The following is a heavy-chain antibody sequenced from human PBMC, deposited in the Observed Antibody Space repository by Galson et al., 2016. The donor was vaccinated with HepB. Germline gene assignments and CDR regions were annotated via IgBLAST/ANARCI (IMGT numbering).Heavy chain of an antibody. Sequence: SLRLSCAASGFSFNTYGMHWVRQAPGKGLEWLAIISFDGGNKSSADSVKGRFSISRDNAKNRLYLQMNSLRGDDTAVYYCARDSTSWSFGIFSHYGMDVWGQGATVTVPS. J-gene: IGHJ6*02. CDR1: GFSFNTYG. D-gene: IGHD3-10*01. CDR3: ARDSTSWSFGIFSHYGMDV. V-gene: IGHV3-30*04. CDR2: ISFDGGNK.